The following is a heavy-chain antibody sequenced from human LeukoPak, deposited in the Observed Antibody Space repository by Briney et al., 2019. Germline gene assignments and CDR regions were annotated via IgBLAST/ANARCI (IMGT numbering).Heavy chain of an antibody. D-gene: IGHD1-26*01. V-gene: IGHV3-11*04. Sequence: GGSLRLSCAASGFTFSDYYMSWIRQAPGKGLEWVSYISNSGDTIYYADSVKGRFTISRDNAKNSLYLQMSSLRVEDAAVYYCARAPWGSGSYTGAIFDYWGQGSLVTVSS. J-gene: IGHJ4*02. CDR1: GFTFSDYY. CDR2: ISNSGDTI. CDR3: ARAPWGSGSYTGAIFDY.